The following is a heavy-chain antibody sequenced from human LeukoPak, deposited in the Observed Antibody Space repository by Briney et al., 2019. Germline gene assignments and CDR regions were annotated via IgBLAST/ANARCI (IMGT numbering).Heavy chain of an antibody. Sequence: GRSLRLSRAASGFTFSSYAMSWVRQAPGEGLEWVSTISYSGDSTYYADSVKGRFTISRDNSKNTLCLQMNSLRAEDTAVYFCAKVPYSDYGSGRPPFMDVWGQGTTVAVSS. J-gene: IGHJ6*02. V-gene: IGHV3-23*01. CDR2: ISYSGDST. D-gene: IGHD3-10*01. CDR3: AKVPYSDYGSGRPPFMDV. CDR1: GFTFSSYA.